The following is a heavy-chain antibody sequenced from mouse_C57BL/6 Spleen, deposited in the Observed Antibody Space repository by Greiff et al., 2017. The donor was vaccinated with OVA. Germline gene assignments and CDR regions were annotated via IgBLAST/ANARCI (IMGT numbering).Heavy chain of an antibody. CDR1: GYAFSSYW. J-gene: IGHJ2*01. V-gene: IGHV1-82*01. CDR2: IYPGDGDT. Sequence: QVQLQQSGPELVKPGASVKISCKASGYAFSSYWMNWVKQRPGKGLEWIGRIYPGDGDTNYNGKFKGKATLTADKSSSTAYMQHSRLTSDDSAVYFAARPDGYYERFDYWGKGTTLTVSS. CDR3: ARPDGYYERFDY. D-gene: IGHD2-3*01.